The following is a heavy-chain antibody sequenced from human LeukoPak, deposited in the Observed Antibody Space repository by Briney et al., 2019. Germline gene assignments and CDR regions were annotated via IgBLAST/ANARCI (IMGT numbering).Heavy chain of an antibody. Sequence: GGSLRLSCVASGFTFSSYSMQWVRQTPGKGLEGVGILSYDGTNTYYGESVKGRFTISRDNSQNTVYLQMNSLRAEDTAVYYCAKGGTSVTRYVDYWGQGTLVTVSS. CDR1: GFTFSSYS. D-gene: IGHD4-17*01. CDR3: AKGGTSVTRYVDY. V-gene: IGHV3-30*18. CDR2: LSYDGTNT. J-gene: IGHJ4*02.